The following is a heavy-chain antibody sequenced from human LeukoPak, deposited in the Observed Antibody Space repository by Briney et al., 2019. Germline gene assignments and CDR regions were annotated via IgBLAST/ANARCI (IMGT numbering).Heavy chain of an antibody. Sequence: SETLSLTCTVSGGSISGSSYYWGWIRQPPGKGLEWIGSIYYSGSTYYNPSLKSRVTISVDTSKNQFSLKLSSVTAADTAVYYCARQPRSPNCSGGSCYSGDNWFDPWGQGTLVTVSS. D-gene: IGHD2-15*01. J-gene: IGHJ5*02. V-gene: IGHV4-39*01. CDR3: ARQPRSPNCSGGSCYSGDNWFDP. CDR1: GGSISGSSYY. CDR2: IYYSGST.